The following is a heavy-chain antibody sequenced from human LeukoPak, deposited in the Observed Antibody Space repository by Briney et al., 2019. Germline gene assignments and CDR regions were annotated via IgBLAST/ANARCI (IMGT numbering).Heavy chain of an antibody. D-gene: IGHD3-22*01. V-gene: IGHV1-2*06. CDR2: INPNSGGT. CDR1: GYTFTGYY. Sequence: ASVKVSCKASGYTFTGYYMHWVRQAPGEGLEWMGRINPNSGGTNYAQKFQGRVTMTRDTSISTAYMELSRLRSDDTAVYYCARDLDYYDSSGYYSYFDYWGQGTLVTVSS. CDR3: ARDLDYYDSSGYYSYFDY. J-gene: IGHJ4*02.